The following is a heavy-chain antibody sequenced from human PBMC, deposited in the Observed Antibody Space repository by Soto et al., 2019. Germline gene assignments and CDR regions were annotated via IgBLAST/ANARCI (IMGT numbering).Heavy chain of an antibody. CDR2: IKHDGSEK. Sequence: EVHLVESGGGLVQPGGSLRLSCAASGFTFSTYWMNWVRQAPGKGLEWVASIKHDGSEKYYVDSVKGRFTISRDNAKNSLYLQMNSLGGEDTAVYYCVRDGLVVVPAVSAFDFWGQGTMVTVSS. CDR1: GFTFSTYW. CDR3: VRDGLVVVPAVSAFDF. J-gene: IGHJ3*01. D-gene: IGHD2-15*01. V-gene: IGHV3-7*03.